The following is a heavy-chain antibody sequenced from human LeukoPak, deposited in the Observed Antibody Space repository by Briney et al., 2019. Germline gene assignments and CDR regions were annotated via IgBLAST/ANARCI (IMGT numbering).Heavy chain of an antibody. CDR3: ARERLQIDY. CDR1: GFTFRNYD. D-gene: IGHD5-24*01. CDR2: ISGGGGST. V-gene: IGHV3-23*01. Sequence: PGGSLRLSCTASGFTFRNYDMSWVRQAPGKGPEWVSSISGGGGSTYYAGSVKGRFTISRDNSKNTLSLQMNSLRVEDTAVYYCARERLQIDYWGQGTLVTVSS. J-gene: IGHJ4*02.